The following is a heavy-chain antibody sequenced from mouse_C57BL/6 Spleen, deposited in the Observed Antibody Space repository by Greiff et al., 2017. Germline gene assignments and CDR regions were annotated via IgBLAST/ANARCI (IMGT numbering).Heavy chain of an antibody. Sequence: EVKVEESGGGLVKPGGSLKLSCAASGFTFSSYAMSWVRQTPEKRLEWVATISDGGSYTYYPDNVKGRFTISRDNAKNNLYLQLSHLKSEDTAMYYCARGIAYYSKYGWYFDVWGTGTTVTVSS. CDR3: ARGIAYYSKYGWYFDV. CDR1: GFTFSSYA. V-gene: IGHV5-4*03. CDR2: ISDGGSYT. D-gene: IGHD2-5*01. J-gene: IGHJ1*03.